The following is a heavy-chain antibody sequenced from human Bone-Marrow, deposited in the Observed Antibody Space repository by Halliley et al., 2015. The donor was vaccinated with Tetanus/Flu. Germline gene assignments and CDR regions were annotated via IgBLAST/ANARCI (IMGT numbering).Heavy chain of an antibody. V-gene: IGHV3-11*06. CDR3: ARRGLDGYGYFDY. Sequence: WVSYISGKSYCTKYADSVKGRFTVSRDNAENSLYLQMDSLRAEDTAVYFCARRGLDGYGYFDYWGQGTLVTVSS. D-gene: IGHD5-18*01. CDR2: ISGKSYCT. J-gene: IGHJ4*02.